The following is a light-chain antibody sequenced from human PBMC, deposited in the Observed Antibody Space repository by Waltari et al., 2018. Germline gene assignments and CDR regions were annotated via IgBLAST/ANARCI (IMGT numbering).Light chain of an antibody. J-gene: IGKJ1*01. V-gene: IGKV1-39*01. Sequence: DIHIIQSPSSLSASVGDRVTITCRARQSISSYLNWYQQKPGNSPKLLIYAASRLQSGVPSRFSGSGSGTDFTLTISSLQPEDFATYYCQQSYSTSVTFGQGTKVEIK. CDR2: AAS. CDR3: QQSYSTSVT. CDR1: QSISSY.